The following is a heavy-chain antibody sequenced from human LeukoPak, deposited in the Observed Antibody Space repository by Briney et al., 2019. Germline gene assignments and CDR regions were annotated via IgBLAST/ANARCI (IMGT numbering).Heavy chain of an antibody. D-gene: IGHD5-18*01. CDR2: IYPGDSDT. CDR1: GYSFTSYW. CDR3: ARLYKDVDTAMANPFDY. Sequence: GESLKISCKGSGYSFTSYWIGWVRQMPGKGLEWMGIIYPGDSDTRYSPSFQGQVTISADKSISTAYLQWSSLKASDTAMYYCARLYKDVDTAMANPFDYWGQGTLVTVSS. J-gene: IGHJ4*02. V-gene: IGHV5-51*01.